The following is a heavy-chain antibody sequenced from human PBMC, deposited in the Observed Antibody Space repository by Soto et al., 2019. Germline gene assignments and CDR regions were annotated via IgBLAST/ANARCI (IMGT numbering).Heavy chain of an antibody. V-gene: IGHV3-21*01. CDR1: GFTFSSYS. J-gene: IGHJ4*02. CDR3: ARVAGRYSYGPANY. Sequence: SLRLSCAASGFTFSSYSMNWVHQAPGKGLEWVSSISSSSSYIYYADSVKGRFTISRDNAKNSLYLQMNSLRAEDTAVYYCARVAGRYSYGPANYWGQGTLVTVSS. D-gene: IGHD5-18*01. CDR2: ISSSSSYI.